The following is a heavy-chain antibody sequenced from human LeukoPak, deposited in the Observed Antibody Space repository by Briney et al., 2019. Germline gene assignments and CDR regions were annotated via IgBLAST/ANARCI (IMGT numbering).Heavy chain of an antibody. J-gene: IGHJ6*03. CDR3: ARETSQKGAHYMDV. V-gene: IGHV4-59*01. D-gene: IGHD3-16*01. Sequence: SSETLSLTCTVSGGSMCSYYWSWIRQPPGKGLEWIGYLYNSGSTNNNPSLKSRVTISVDTSKNQFSLKLSSVTAADTAVYYCARETSQKGAHYMDVWGKGTTVTISS. CDR2: LYNSGST. CDR1: GGSMCSYY.